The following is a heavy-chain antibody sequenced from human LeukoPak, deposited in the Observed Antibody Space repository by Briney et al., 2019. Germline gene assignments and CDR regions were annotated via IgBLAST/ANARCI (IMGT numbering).Heavy chain of an antibody. CDR3: ARHVGHYDGSGYYYDWYFDL. D-gene: IGHD3-22*01. CDR2: THDSGST. CDR1: GGYLSSYF. Sequence: SETLSLTCIHSGGYLSSYFWSWIRQPPGKGLEWIGNTHDSGSTNFNPSLKSRVTLSVDTSNKQLSLTLSSVTAADTAVYYCARHVGHYDGSGYYYDWYFDLWGRGTLVTVSS. J-gene: IGHJ2*01. V-gene: IGHV4-59*08.